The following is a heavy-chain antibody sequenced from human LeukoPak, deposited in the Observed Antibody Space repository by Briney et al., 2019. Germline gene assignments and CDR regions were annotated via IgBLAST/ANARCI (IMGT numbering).Heavy chain of an antibody. CDR2: ISSSSSYT. J-gene: IGHJ6*02. CDR1: GFTFSSYS. Sequence: GGSLRLSCAASGFTFSSYSMNWVRQAPGKGLEWVSSISSSSSYTYYADSVKGRFTISRDDAKNSLYLQMNSLRAEDTAVYYCARVYDSSGYYGENHYYYGLDVWGQGTTVTVSS. V-gene: IGHV3-21*01. CDR3: ARVYDSSGYYGENHYYYGLDV. D-gene: IGHD3-22*01.